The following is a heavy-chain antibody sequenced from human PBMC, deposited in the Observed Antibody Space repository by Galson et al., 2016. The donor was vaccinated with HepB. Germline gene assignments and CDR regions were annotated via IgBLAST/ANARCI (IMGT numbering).Heavy chain of an antibody. D-gene: IGHD6-19*01. CDR2: IYYDGGTK. V-gene: IGHV3-33*01. CDR3: ARDRDPVWLGYWYFDL. CDR1: GFTFSNSG. J-gene: IGHJ2*01. Sequence: SLRLSCAASGFTFSNSGMHWVRQAPGKGLEWVAVIYYDGGTKYYADSVKGRFTISRDNFKNTVYLQMNSLRVEDTAVYYCARDRDPVWLGYWYFDLWGRGTLVTVS.